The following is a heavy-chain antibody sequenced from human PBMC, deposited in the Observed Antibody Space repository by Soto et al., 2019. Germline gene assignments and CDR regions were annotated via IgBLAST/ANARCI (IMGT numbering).Heavy chain of an antibody. D-gene: IGHD2-2*02. J-gene: IGHJ4*02. V-gene: IGHV1-69*06. CDR1: GSRFSNYV. CDR3: AREGRGKKAGYNGLVSLGY. Sequence: QVQLVQSGAEVKTPGSSLKVSCKVSGSRFSNYVISWVRQAPGHGLEWLGRIIPIFNSTKYAQSFQGRVTNTADKSTSTAPLELSSLRSDDTAVYYCAREGRGKKAGYNGLVSLGYWGQGTLVTVSS. CDR2: IIPIFNST.